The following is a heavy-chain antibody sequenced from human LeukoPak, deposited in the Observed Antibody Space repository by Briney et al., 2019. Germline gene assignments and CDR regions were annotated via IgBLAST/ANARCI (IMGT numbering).Heavy chain of an antibody. CDR3: ARDSYYDSSGYLAY. J-gene: IGHJ4*02. V-gene: IGHV3-30-3*01. Sequence: GRSLRLSCAASGFTFSSYAMHWVRQAPGKGLEWVAVISYDGGNKYYADSVKGRFTISRDNSKNTLYLQMNSLRAEDTAVYYCARDSYYDSSGYLAYWGQGTLVTVSS. CDR2: ISYDGGNK. CDR1: GFTFSSYA. D-gene: IGHD3-22*01.